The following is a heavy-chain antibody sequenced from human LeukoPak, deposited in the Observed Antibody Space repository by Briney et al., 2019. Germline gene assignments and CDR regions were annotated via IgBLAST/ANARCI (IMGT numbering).Heavy chain of an antibody. CDR1: GRPFSSYS. J-gene: IGHJ4*02. D-gene: IGHD6-6*01. CDR3: PSRIAARPFEY. V-gene: IGHV3-21*06. CDR2: ISSTSAYI. Sequence: KTGGSLRLSCGVSGRPFSSYSMNWARQAPGKGLEWVSSISSTSAYIYYADSLQGRFTISRDNAKSSLYLQMNSLRAEDTAVYYCPSRIAARPFEYWGQGTLVTVS.